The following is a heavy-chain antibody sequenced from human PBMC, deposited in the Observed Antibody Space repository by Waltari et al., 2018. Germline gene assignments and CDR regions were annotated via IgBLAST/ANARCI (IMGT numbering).Heavy chain of an antibody. CDR3: TTVPGDASGYSVDF. J-gene: IGHJ4*02. V-gene: IGHV3-15*04. CDR1: GFTFSDAW. CDR2: IVGRSDGEAT. D-gene: IGHD3-22*01. Sequence: EVQAVESGGGLVKPGRSLRLSCAASGFTFSDAWMSWVRQAPGKGLEWVGRIVGRSDGEATDYTAPVKGRFTISRDDSKDTVYLQMDNLKTEDTGVYYCTTVPGDASGYSVDFWGQGTQVTVSS.